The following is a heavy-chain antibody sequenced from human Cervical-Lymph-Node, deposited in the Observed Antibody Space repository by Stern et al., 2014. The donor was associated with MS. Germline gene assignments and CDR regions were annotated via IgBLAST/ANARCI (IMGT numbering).Heavy chain of an antibody. CDR2: ISSNGTYI. D-gene: IGHD3-16*01. CDR3: ARRGGIYYVDY. Sequence: VESGGGLVKHGRSLRLSCAASGFTFSDYSMNWVRQAPEKGLEWDSAISSNGTYISYEASIKGGLTFTSDYSKILLFLQMNSLRAEDTAVYYCARRGGIYYVDYWGPGTLVTVSS. CDR1: GFTFSDYS. J-gene: IGHJ4*02. V-gene: IGHV3-21*01.